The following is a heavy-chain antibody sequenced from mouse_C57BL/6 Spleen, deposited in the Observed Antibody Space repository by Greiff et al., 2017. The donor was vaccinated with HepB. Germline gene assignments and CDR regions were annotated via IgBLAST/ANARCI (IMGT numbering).Heavy chain of an antibody. CDR2: ISNGGGST. Sequence: EVQLVESGGGLVQPGGSLKLSCAASGFTFSDYYMYWVRQTPEKRLEWVAYISNGGGSTYYPDTVKGRFTISRDNAKNTLYLQMSRLKSEDTAMYYCARERGNGFAYWGQGTLVTVSA. D-gene: IGHD2-1*01. V-gene: IGHV5-12*01. CDR3: ARERGNGFAY. J-gene: IGHJ3*01. CDR1: GFTFSDYY.